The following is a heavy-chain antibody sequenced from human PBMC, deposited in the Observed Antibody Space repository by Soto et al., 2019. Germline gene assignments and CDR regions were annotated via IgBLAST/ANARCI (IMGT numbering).Heavy chain of an antibody. CDR3: AKDPLLWFGEVSDY. D-gene: IGHD3-10*01. Sequence: QVQLVESGGGVVQPGRSLRLSCAASGFTFSSYGMHWVRQAPGKGLEWVAVISYDGSNKYYADSVKGRFTISRDNSKNTLYLQMNSLRAEDTAVYYCAKDPLLWFGEVSDYWGQGTLVTVSS. V-gene: IGHV3-30*18. J-gene: IGHJ4*02. CDR2: ISYDGSNK. CDR1: GFTFSSYG.